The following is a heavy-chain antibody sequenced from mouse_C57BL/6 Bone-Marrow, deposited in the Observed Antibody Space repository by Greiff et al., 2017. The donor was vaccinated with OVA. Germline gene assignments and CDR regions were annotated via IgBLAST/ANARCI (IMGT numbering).Heavy chain of an antibody. CDR2: IRLKSDNYAT. J-gene: IGHJ2*01. D-gene: IGHD4-1*01. CDR3: TGDWDGDY. Sequence: EVKLVESGVGLVQPGGSMKLSCVASGFTFSNYWMNWVRQSPEKGLEWVAQIRLKSDNYATHYAESGKGRFTISRDASKSSVYLQMNNVRAEDTGIYYCTGDWDGDYWGQGTTLTVSS. V-gene: IGHV6-3*01. CDR1: GFTFSNYW.